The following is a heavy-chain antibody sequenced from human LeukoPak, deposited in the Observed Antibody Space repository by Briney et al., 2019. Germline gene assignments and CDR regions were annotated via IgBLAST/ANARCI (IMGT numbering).Heavy chain of an antibody. CDR2: VSWNRGTI. Sequence: SLRLSCAASGFTFDDYAMHWVRHAPGKGLEGVSGVSWNRGTIGYADSVKGRFTISRDNAKNSLYLQMNSLRAEDTALYYCAKAVGFSGSREYYFDYWGLGTLVTVSS. D-gene: IGHD1-26*01. CDR3: AKAVGFSGSREYYFDY. J-gene: IGHJ4*02. CDR1: GFTFDDYA. V-gene: IGHV3-9*01.